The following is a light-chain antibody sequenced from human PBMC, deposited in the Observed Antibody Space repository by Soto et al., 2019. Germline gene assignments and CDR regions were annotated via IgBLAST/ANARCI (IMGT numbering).Light chain of an antibody. J-gene: IGKJ4*01. Sequence: EIVLPQSPLSLPVTPGEPASISCRSSRSILGSSGYNYLNWYLQKPGQSPQLLIYLGSSRASGVPDRFSGGGSGTDFTLTISRVEAGDVGVYFCAQGLAVPFTFGGGTQVEI. V-gene: IGKV2-28*01. CDR2: LGS. CDR3: AQGLAVPFT. CDR1: RSILGSSGYNY.